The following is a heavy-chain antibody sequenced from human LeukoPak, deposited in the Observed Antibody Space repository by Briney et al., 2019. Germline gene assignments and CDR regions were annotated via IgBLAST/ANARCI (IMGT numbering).Heavy chain of an antibody. CDR3: AKGGQDFDFWRFDY. CDR2: ISGSGGRT. V-gene: IGHV3-23*01. Sequence: GGSLRLSCAASGVSFSVYAMSWVRQAPGKGLEGVSSISGSGGRTYYTNSVKGRCTISRENFKNTVYLEMNNLGAEDTALYYCAKGGQDFDFWRFDYWGQGNLVIVSS. D-gene: IGHD3-3*01. CDR1: GVSFSVYA. J-gene: IGHJ4*02.